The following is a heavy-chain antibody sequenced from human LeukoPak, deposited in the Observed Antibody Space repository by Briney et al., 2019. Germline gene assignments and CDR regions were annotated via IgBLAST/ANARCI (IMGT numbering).Heavy chain of an antibody. CDR3: ARVDVPYYFDY. CDR2: IYHSGST. CDR1: GYSISSGYY. Sequence: SETLSLTCTVSGYSISSGYYWGWIRQPPGKGLEWIGSIYHSGSTYYNPSLKSRVTISVDTSKNQFSLKLSSVTAADTAVYYCARVDVPYYFDYWGQGTLVTVSS. V-gene: IGHV4-38-2*02. D-gene: IGHD2-2*01. J-gene: IGHJ4*02.